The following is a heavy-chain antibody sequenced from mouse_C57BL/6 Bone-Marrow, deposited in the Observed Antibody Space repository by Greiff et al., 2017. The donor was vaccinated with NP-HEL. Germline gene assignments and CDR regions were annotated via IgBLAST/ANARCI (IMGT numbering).Heavy chain of an antibody. CDR2: IYPGDGDT. J-gene: IGHJ2*01. CDR1: GYAFSSSW. V-gene: IGHV1-82*01. D-gene: IGHD4-1*01. CDR3: ARRGSGLGPWFLDY. Sequence: VQLQQSGPELVKPGASVKISCKASGYAFSSSWMNWVKQRPGKGLEWIGRIYPGDGDTNYNGKFKGKATLTADKSSSTAYMQLSSLTSEDSAVYFCARRGSGLGPWFLDYWGQGTTLTVSS.